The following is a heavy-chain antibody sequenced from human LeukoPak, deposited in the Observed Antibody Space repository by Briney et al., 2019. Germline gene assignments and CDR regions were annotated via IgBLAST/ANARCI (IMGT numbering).Heavy chain of an antibody. CDR2: IYYSGST. CDR1: DGSITNYY. V-gene: IGHV4-59*01. Sequence: SETLSLTCTVSDGSITNYYWSWIRQPPGKGLEWIGHIYYSGSTNYNPSLKSRVTISLDTSKKQFSLNLSSVTAADTAVYYCARVAVAGTSSNWFDPWGQGTLVTVSS. J-gene: IGHJ5*02. D-gene: IGHD6-19*01. CDR3: ARVAVAGTSSNWFDP.